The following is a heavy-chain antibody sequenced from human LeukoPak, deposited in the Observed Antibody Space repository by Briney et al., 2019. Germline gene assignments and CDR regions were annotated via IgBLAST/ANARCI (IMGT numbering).Heavy chain of an antibody. J-gene: IGHJ4*02. CDR2: INHSGST. CDR3: ARYYYDILTGYFDDY. D-gene: IGHD3-9*01. Sequence: MSSETLSLTCAVYVGSFSGYYWSWIRQPPGKGLEWIGEINHSGSTNYNPSLKSRVTISVDTSKNQFSLKLSSVTAADTAVYYCARYYYDILTGYFDDYWGQGTLVTVSS. V-gene: IGHV4-34*01. CDR1: VGSFSGYY.